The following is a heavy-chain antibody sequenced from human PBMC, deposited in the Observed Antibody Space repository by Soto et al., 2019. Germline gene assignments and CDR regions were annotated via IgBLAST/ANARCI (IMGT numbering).Heavy chain of an antibody. Sequence: QVQLVQSGAEVKKPGASVKLSCKASGDTSTTSHMHWVRQAPGQGLEWMGVINPRGDNANFAQKFQGRLIMTRDTSTRTLYMELNSLRFEDTAVYFCASDNGSDPHAFHLWGQGTMVTVSS. D-gene: IGHD2-21*02. CDR3: ASDNGSDPHAFHL. CDR1: GDTSTTSH. CDR2: INPRGDNA. V-gene: IGHV1-46*01. J-gene: IGHJ3*01.